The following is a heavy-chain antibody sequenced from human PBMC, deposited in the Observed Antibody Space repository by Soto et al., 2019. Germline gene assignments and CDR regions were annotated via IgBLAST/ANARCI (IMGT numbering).Heavy chain of an antibody. D-gene: IGHD6-13*01. CDR2: ISSSGST. CDR1: GRTIRRGAYY. V-gene: IGHV4-30-4*01. Sequence: PAETLTLTCSASGRTIRRGAYYWSWVRQPRGKGLEWIASISSSGSTYSNPSLKSRVTISVDTSKNQFSLKLNSVTAADTAVYYCASRHSSPYFDYWGQGTLVTVPS. J-gene: IGHJ4*02. CDR3: ASRHSSPYFDY.